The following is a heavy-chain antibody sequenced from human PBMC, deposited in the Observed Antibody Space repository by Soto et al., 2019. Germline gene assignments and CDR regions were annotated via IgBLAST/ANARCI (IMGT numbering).Heavy chain of an antibody. CDR2: ISAFNGNT. Sequence: QVQLVQSGAEVKKPGASVKVSCKASGYTFTSYGISWVRQAPGQGLEWMGWISAFNGNTNYAQKLQRRVNMTTDTSTSTAYMALRSVRSDDTAVYYCARGIAVAGEFDYWGQGNLVTVSS. CDR1: GYTFTSYG. CDR3: ARGIAVAGEFDY. V-gene: IGHV1-18*01. D-gene: IGHD6-19*01. J-gene: IGHJ4*01.